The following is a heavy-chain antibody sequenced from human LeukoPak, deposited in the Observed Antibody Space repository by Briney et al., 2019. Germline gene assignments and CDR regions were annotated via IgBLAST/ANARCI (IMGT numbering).Heavy chain of an antibody. D-gene: IGHD3-3*01. Sequence: GGSLRLSCAASGFTFSSYGMSWVRQAPGKGLEWVSGIGGSGGSTYYADSVKGRFTISRDNSKNTLYLQMNSLRAEDTAVYYCATDIRWGAFDIWGQGTMVTVSS. CDR3: ATDIRWGAFDI. J-gene: IGHJ3*02. V-gene: IGHV3-23*01. CDR2: IGGSGGST. CDR1: GFTFSSYG.